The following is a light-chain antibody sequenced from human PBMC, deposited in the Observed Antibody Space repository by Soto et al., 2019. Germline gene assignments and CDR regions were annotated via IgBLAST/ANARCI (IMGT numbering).Light chain of an antibody. J-gene: IGKJ1*01. V-gene: IGKV1-39*01. CDR2: DGS. CDR1: QSIGSN. CDR3: QQYESTPRT. Sequence: DIQMTQSPSSLSASVGERATITCRASQSIGSNLKWYQQKRGKAPKLLIYDGSRWQSGVPARFSGSGSGTDFTLTISRLQPEDFANYYCQQYESTPRTFGQGTKVEIK.